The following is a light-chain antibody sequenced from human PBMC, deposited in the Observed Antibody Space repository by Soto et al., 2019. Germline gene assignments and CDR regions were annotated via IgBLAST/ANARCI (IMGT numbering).Light chain of an antibody. Sequence: IRLTQSPSPFSASTGDRVTITCRASQGISSYLAWDQQKPGKAPKLLIYDASSLESGVPSRFSGSGSGTEFTLTISSLQPDDFATYYCQQYNSYSPETFGQGTKVDIK. V-gene: IGKV1-5*01. CDR1: QGISSY. J-gene: IGKJ1*01. CDR2: DAS. CDR3: QQYNSYSPET.